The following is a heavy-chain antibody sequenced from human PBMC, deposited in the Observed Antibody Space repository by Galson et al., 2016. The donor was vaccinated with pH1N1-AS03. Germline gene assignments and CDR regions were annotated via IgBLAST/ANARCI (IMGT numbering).Heavy chain of an antibody. D-gene: IGHD2-15*01. Sequence: SCKASGYTFPNFGMSWVRQAPGQGLERMGWISPYNGNTQYAQRLEGRVTMTTDTSTNTAYLELRSLTYDDTAVYYCARAAPFDPWGHGTLVIVSS. CDR2: ISPYNGNT. CDR1: GYTFPNFG. CDR3: ARAAPFDP. V-gene: IGHV1-18*04. J-gene: IGHJ5*02.